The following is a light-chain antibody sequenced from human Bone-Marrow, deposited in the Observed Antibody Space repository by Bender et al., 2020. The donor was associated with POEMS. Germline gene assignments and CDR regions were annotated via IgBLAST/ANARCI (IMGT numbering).Light chain of an antibody. CDR3: AVWDDSLHGWV. Sequence: QSVLTQPPSASGTPGQRVTIPCSGGSSNIGAHAVNWYQHLPGTAPKLLIYSSHRRPSEVPDRFSGSRSGTSASLATSGLQSEDEAAYYCAVWDDSLHGWVFGGGTKLTVL. V-gene: IGLV1-44*01. CDR2: SSH. CDR1: SSNIGAHA. J-gene: IGLJ3*02.